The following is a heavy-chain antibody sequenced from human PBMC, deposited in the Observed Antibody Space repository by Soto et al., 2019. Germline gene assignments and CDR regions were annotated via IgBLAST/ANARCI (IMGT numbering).Heavy chain of an antibody. CDR1: GGTFSSYA. J-gene: IGHJ6*02. V-gene: IGHV1-69*13. D-gene: IGHD7-27*01. CDR3: ARDTGENDYYYYGMDV. Sequence: GPPVKVSCKASGGTFSSYAISWVRQAPGQGLEWMGGIIPIFGTANYAQKFQGRVTITADESTSTAYMELSSLRSEDTAVYYCARDTGENDYYYYGMDVWGQGTTVTVSS. CDR2: IIPIFGTA.